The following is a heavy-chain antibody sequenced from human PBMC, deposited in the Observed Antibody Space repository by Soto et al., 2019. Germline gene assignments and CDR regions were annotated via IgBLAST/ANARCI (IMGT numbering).Heavy chain of an antibody. V-gene: IGHV4-34*01. CDR3: ARGARFRDYYGSGSRGYFDL. D-gene: IGHD3-10*01. CDR1: GGSFSGYY. Sequence: QVQLQQWGAGLLKPSETLSLTCVVYGGSFSGYYWSWIRQPPGKGLEWIGEINHSGSTNYNPSLKSRVTMSLDTSKNQFSLKLSSVAAADTAVYYCARGARFRDYYGSGSRGYFDLWGQGTLVTVSS. CDR2: INHSGST. J-gene: IGHJ4*02.